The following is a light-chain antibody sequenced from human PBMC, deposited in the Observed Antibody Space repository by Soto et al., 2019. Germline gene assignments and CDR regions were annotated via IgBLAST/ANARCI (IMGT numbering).Light chain of an antibody. J-gene: IGKJ5*01. Sequence: EFVLPAYPGTLVLSPGERATLSCRASQSVSSSYLAWYQQKPGRAPRLLIYGASSRATGIPDRFSGSGSGTDFTLTISRLEPEDFAVYYCHENDSPPPIAFGQGTLLEIK. CDR3: HENDSPPPIA. V-gene: IGKV3-20*01. CDR2: GAS. CDR1: QSVSSSY.